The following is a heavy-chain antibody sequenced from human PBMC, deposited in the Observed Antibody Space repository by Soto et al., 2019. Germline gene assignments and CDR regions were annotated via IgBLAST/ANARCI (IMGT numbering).Heavy chain of an antibody. CDR1: GFTFSTAW. CDR2: IKAKIHGGTT. J-gene: IGHJ4*02. D-gene: IGHD2-2*01. Sequence: GGSLRLSCAASGFTFSTAWMSWVRQAPGKGLEWIGRIKAKIHGGTTDYSGSVKGRFSISRDDSKNTLHLQMNSLKTEDTGVYYCSWALDCTSSSCIDYWGQGTLVTVSS. CDR3: SWALDCTSSSCIDY. V-gene: IGHV3-15*01.